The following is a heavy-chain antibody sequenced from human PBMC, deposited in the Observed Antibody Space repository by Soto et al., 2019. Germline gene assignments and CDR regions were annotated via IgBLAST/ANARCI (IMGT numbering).Heavy chain of an antibody. D-gene: IGHD1-1*01. V-gene: IGHV3-33*01. J-gene: IGHJ6*01. CDR3: ARDRARYDEGGEYYGMDV. CDR1: GFTFSSYG. CDR2: IWYDGSNK. Sequence: GCCLRLGCAACGFTFSSYGVPWFIQAPGKGLEWVAVIWYDGSNKYYADSVKGRFTISRDNSKNTLYLQMNSLRAEDTAVYYCARDRARYDEGGEYYGMDVWRQGTTVTVSS.